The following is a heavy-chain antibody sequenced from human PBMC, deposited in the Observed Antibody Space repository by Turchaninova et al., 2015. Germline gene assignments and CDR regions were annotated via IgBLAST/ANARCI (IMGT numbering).Heavy chain of an antibody. CDR3: TRRARRDGFNRGIDY. Sequence: EVQLVQSGAEVKKPGESLKISCKGSGYSFTNYWIGWVRPMPGKGLGWRGISFPGDSDTGYRPSVQGQVTTPADKSISTAFLQWSSLKASDTGMYYWTRRARRDGFNRGIDYWGQGTLVTVSS. CDR2: SFPGDSDT. J-gene: IGHJ4*02. V-gene: IGHV5-51*01. D-gene: IGHD5-24*01. CDR1: GYSFTNYW.